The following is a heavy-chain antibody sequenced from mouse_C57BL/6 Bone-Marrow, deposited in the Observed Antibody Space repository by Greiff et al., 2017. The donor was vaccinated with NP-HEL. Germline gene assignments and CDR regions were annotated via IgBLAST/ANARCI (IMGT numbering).Heavy chain of an antibody. D-gene: IGHD1-1*01. CDR2: IDPSDSYT. Sequence: QVQLQQPGAELVKPGASVKLSCKASGYTFTSYWMQWVKQRPGQGLEWIGEIDPSDSYTNYNQKFKGKATLTVDTSSSTAYMQLSSLTSEDSAVYYCAGRIITTVRYFGYWGQGTTLTVSS. CDR1: GYTFTSYW. V-gene: IGHV1-50*01. CDR3: AGRIITTVRYFGY. J-gene: IGHJ2*01.